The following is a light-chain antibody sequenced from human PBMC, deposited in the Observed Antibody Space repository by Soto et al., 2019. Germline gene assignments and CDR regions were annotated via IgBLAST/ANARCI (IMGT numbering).Light chain of an antibody. J-gene: IGLJ7*01. CDR2: RND. CDR1: SSNIGIHY. Sequence: QSVLTQPPSASGTPGQKVTISCSGSSSNIGIHYVPGYQQLPGTAPKLLISRNDQRPSGVPDRFSGSKSGTSASLAISGLRSEDEADYYCGAWDDSFRGALFGGGTQLTVL. CDR3: GAWDDSFRGAL. V-gene: IGLV1-47*01.